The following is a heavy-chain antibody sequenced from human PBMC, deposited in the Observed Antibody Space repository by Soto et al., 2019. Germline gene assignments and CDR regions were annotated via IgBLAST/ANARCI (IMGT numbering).Heavy chain of an antibody. V-gene: IGHV4-59*01. J-gene: IGHJ5*02. CDR2: VYYSGSS. D-gene: IGHD6-19*01. CDR1: NGSISTYY. CDR3: VRDYLLAGFDT. Sequence: PSETLFLTCTVSNGSISTYYWTWVRQPPGKGLEWIGYVYYSGSSNYNPSLKSRVGMSIDTSKNQFSLELKSVTAADTATYYCVRDYLLAGFDTWGQGILVTVSS.